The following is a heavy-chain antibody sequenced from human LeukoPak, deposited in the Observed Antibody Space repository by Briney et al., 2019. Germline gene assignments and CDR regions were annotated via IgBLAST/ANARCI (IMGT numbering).Heavy chain of an antibody. V-gene: IGHV3-23*01. D-gene: IGHD1-14*01. CDR2: ISGSGGTT. Sequence: PGGSLRLSCAASGFTFSSYAMNWVRQAPGKGLEWVSAISGSGGTTYYADSVKGRFTISRDNSKNTLHLQMNSLRAADTALYYCAKPAKTDYADYWGQGTLVTVSS. CDR1: GFTFSSYA. J-gene: IGHJ4*02. CDR3: AKPAKTDYADY.